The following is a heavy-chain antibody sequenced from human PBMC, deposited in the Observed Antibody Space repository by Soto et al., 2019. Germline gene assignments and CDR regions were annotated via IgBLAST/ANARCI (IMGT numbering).Heavy chain of an antibody. CDR3: ASLGGGQFSRGWPLIPYYFSVMDF. J-gene: IGHJ6*04. CDR1: GGSIISYD. D-gene: IGHD6-19*01. Sequence: PSETQSLTCTVAGGSIISYDWSWIRKPPGKGLEWIGYIYYSGSTNYNPSLKSRVTISVDTSKNQFSPKLSSVTAADTAVFYCASLGGGQFSRGWPLIPYYFSVMDFWGKGSTDPVSS. V-gene: IGHV4-59*08. CDR2: IYYSGST.